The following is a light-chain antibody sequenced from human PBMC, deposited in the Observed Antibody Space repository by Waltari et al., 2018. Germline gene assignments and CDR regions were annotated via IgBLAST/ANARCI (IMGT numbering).Light chain of an antibody. CDR3: MQTLQTPHT. V-gene: IGKV2-28*01. J-gene: IGKJ2*01. CDR2: LNS. CDR1: QSLRLINANNY. Sequence: DIVMTQSPLSLPVTPGEPASISCRSNQSLRLINANNYLDWYVKKPGQPPQLLIYLNSNRAPGVPDRVSGSGSGTDYTLKISRVEAEDVGIYYCMQTLQTPHTLGQGTKVE.